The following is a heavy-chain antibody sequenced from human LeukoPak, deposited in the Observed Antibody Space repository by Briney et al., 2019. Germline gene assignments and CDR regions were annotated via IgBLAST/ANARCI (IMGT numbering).Heavy chain of an antibody. V-gene: IGHV3-49*04. D-gene: IGHD5-18*01. Sequence: SLTLSCTASGFTFGDYSMSWVRHAPGEGLGWVGFTRSKAHGGTTEYAASVKGRFTISRDDSKSIAYLQMNSLKTEDTAVYYCTRTTWIQLWLDAFDIWGQGTMVTVSS. J-gene: IGHJ3*02. CDR2: TRSKAHGGTT. CDR3: TRTTWIQLWLDAFDI. CDR1: GFTFGDYS.